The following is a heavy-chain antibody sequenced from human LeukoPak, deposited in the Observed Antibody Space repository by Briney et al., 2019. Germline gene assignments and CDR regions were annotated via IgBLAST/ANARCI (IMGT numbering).Heavy chain of an antibody. CDR2: IKQDGSEK. J-gene: IGHJ4*02. V-gene: IGHV3-7*03. CDR1: GFTFSSYW. Sequence: GGSLRLSCAASGFTFSSYWMSWVRQAAGKGLEWAADIKQDGSEKYYVDSVKGRFTISRDNAKNSLYLQMNSLRAEDTAVYYCAREYYDFWSGYYLDYWGQGTLVTVSS. CDR3: AREYYDFWSGYYLDY. D-gene: IGHD3-3*01.